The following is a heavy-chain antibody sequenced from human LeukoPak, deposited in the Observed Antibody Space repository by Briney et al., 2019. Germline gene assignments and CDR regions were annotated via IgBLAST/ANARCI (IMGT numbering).Heavy chain of an antibody. J-gene: IGHJ4*02. Sequence: PGGSLRLSCEASGFSLSSYAFHWVRQAPGKGLEWVSSVSFDGRNKNYADSVRGRFTISRDNSKNTLYLQMNSVTYEDTAVYFCVRIVGHTTTDFWGQGTIVTVSS. CDR2: VSFDGRNK. D-gene: IGHD1-26*01. CDR3: VRIVGHTTTDF. V-gene: IGHV3-30-3*01. CDR1: GFSLSSYA.